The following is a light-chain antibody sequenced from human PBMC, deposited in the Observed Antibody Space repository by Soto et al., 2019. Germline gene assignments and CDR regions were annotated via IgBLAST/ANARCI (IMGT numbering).Light chain of an antibody. CDR2: GAS. CDR3: QHYNDWVKT. V-gene: IGKV3-15*01. Sequence: EIVMTQSPATLSVSPGERATLSCRASQSVSSNLAWYQQKPGQAPRLLIYGASTRATGIPARFNGSGSGTEFTLTISSLQSEDLAVYYCQHYNDWVKTFGQGTKLEIK. CDR1: QSVSSN. J-gene: IGKJ2*01.